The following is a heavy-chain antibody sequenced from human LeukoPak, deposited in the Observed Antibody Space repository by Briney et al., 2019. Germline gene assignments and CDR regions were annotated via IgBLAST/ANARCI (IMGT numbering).Heavy chain of an antibody. Sequence: ASVKVSCKASGYTFTGYYMHWVRQAPGHGLEWMGWINPNSGGTNYGQKFQGRVTMTRDTSISTAYMELSRLRSDDTAVYYCARVSLFFGVVPFDYWGQGTLVTVSS. CDR2: INPNSGGT. CDR3: ARVSLFFGVVPFDY. V-gene: IGHV1-2*02. J-gene: IGHJ4*02. CDR1: GYTFTGYY. D-gene: IGHD3-3*01.